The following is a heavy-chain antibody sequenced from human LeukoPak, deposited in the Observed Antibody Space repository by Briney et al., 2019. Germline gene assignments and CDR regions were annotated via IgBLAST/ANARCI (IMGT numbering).Heavy chain of an antibody. CDR1: GFTFSDYY. D-gene: IGHD3/OR15-3a*01. Sequence: GGSLRLSCAASGFTFSDYYMSWIRQAPGKGLEWVSAISGSGGSTYYADSVKGRFTISRDNSKNTLYLQMNSLRAEDTAVYYCAKGGLVHPLHIWGQGTMVTVSS. CDR3: AKGGLVHPLHI. CDR2: ISGSGGST. V-gene: IGHV3-23*01. J-gene: IGHJ3*02.